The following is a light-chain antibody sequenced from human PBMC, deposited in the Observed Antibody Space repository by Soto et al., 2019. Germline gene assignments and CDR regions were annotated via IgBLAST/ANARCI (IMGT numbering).Light chain of an antibody. CDR3: SSYSSSITYV. J-gene: IGLJ1*01. V-gene: IGLV2-14*03. Sequence: QSALTQPASVSGSPGQSITISCTGTSSDVGGYNYVSWYQQHPGKAPQLMIYDVSNRPSGVSNRFSGSRSGNTASLTISGLQAEDEADYYCSSYSSSITYVFGTGTK. CDR2: DVS. CDR1: SSDVGGYNY.